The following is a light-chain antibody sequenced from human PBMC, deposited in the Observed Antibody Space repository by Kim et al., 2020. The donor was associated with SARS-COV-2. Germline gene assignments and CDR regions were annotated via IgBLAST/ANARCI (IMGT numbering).Light chain of an antibody. CDR3: AAWDDSLDAEV. CDR1: TSNIGSNT. V-gene: IGLV1-44*01. J-gene: IGLJ3*02. CDR2: SNT. Sequence: GQWVTISCSGSTSNIGSNTVNWYQQLPGTAPKLLIYSNTQRPSGVPDRFSGSKSGTSASLAISGLLSEDETDYYCAAWDDSLDAEVFGGGTKLTVL.